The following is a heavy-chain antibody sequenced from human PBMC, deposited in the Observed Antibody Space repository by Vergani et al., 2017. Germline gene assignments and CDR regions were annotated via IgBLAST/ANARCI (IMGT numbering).Heavy chain of an antibody. CDR1: GGTFSSYT. J-gene: IGHJ6*02. CDR2: IIPILGKA. CDR3: AREGDVDTAMVTGYYYGMDV. D-gene: IGHD5-18*01. V-gene: IGHV1-69*08. Sequence: QVQLVQSGAEVKKPGSSVKVSCKASGGTFSSYTISWVRQAPGQGLEWMGRIIPILGKANYAQKFQGRVTITADKSTSTAYMELSSLRSEDTAVYYCAREGDVDTAMVTGYYYGMDVWGQGTTVTVSS.